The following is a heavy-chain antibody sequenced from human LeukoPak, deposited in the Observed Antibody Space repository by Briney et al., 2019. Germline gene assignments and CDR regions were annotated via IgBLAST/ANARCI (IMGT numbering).Heavy chain of an antibody. J-gene: IGHJ4*02. CDR3: ATGPEYYDSSGYYPIWGY. Sequence: ASVKVSCKASGYTFTSYGISWVRQAPGQGLEWMGWISAYNGNTNYAQKLHGRVTMTTDTSTSTAYMELRSLRSDDTAVYYCATGPEYYDSSGYYPIWGYWGQGTLVTVSS. CDR1: GYTFTSYG. D-gene: IGHD3-22*01. CDR2: ISAYNGNT. V-gene: IGHV1-18*01.